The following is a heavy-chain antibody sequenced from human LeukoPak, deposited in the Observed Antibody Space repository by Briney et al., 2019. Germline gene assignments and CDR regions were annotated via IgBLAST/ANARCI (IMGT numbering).Heavy chain of an antibody. CDR1: GYTFTGYY. Sequence: ASVKVSCKASGYTFTGYYMHWVRQAPGQGLEWMGWINPNSGGTNYAQKFQGRVTMTRDTSISTAYMELSGLRSDDTAVYYCARELELRPYYGMDVWGQGTTVTVSS. CDR3: ARELELRPYYGMDV. D-gene: IGHD1-7*01. CDR2: INPNSGGT. J-gene: IGHJ6*02. V-gene: IGHV1-2*02.